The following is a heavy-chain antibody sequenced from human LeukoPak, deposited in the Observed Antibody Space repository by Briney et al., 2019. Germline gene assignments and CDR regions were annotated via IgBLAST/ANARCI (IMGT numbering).Heavy chain of an antibody. CDR2: ISAYNGNT. CDR1: GYTFTSYG. Sequence: GASVKVSCKASGYTFTSYGISWVRQAPGQGLEWMGWISAYNGNTNYAQKLQGRVTTTTDTSTSTAYMELRSLRSDDTAVYYCARNEGVTIYEIFDYWGQGTLVTVSS. J-gene: IGHJ4*02. CDR3: ARNEGVTIYEIFDY. V-gene: IGHV1-18*01. D-gene: IGHD3-9*01.